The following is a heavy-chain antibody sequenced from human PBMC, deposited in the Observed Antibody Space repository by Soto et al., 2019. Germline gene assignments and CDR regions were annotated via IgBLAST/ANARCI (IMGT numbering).Heavy chain of an antibody. CDR1: GYTLTELS. J-gene: IGHJ4*02. V-gene: IGHV1-24*01. CDR2: FDPEDGET. D-gene: IGHD5-12*01. CDR3: ATDICGYELNQHFDY. Sequence: ASVKVSCKVSGYTLTELSMHWVRQAPGKGLEWMGGFDPEDGETIYAQKFQGRVTMTEDTSTDTAYMELSSLRSEDTAVYYCATDICGYELNQHFDYWGQGALVTVSS.